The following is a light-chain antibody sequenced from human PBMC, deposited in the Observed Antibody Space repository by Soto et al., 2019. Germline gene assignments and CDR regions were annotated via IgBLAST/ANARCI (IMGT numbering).Light chain of an antibody. Sequence: EKVFTQSTGILLLSPGERKTNSCRASLFVASSYVGWYQQKSGQAPRLLIYGASSRATGIPDRFSGSGSGTDFTLTISSLQSEDFGVHFCQQYDNWPLTFGGETEVDIK. CDR2: GAS. CDR1: LFVASSY. J-gene: IGKJ4*01. V-gene: IGKV3-20*01. CDR3: QQYDNWPLT.